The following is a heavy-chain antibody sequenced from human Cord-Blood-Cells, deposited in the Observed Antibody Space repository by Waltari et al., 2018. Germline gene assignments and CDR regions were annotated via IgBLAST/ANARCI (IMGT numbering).Heavy chain of an antibody. V-gene: IGHV4-39*07. CDR2: IYYSGST. J-gene: IGHJ6*03. Sequence: QLQLQESGPGLVKPSETLSLTCTVSGGSISSSSYYWGWIRQPPGKGLEWIGSIYYSGSTCHNRALKGRVTISVGTSKNQFSLKWSSVAAADTAMYYCASFYSGSYYYYYDMDVWGKGTTVTVSS. CDR1: GGSISSSSYY. CDR3: ASFYSGSYYYYYDMDV. D-gene: IGHD1-26*01.